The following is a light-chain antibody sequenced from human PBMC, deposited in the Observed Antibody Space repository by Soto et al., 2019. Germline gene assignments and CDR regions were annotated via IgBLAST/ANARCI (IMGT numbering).Light chain of an antibody. CDR1: SSDVGDYNS. CDR3: CSYVGSYSYV. Sequence: QSALTQPRSVSGSPGQSVTVSCIGTSSDVGDYNSVSWYQQHPSKAPKLMIYDVSKRPSGVPDRFSGSKSGNTASLTISGLQAEDEADYYCCSYVGSYSYVFGIGTKLTVL. V-gene: IGLV2-11*01. CDR2: DVS. J-gene: IGLJ1*01.